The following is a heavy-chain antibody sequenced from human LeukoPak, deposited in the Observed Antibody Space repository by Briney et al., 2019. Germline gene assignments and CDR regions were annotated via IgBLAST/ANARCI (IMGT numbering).Heavy chain of an antibody. J-gene: IGHJ4*02. CDR1: GGTFRSYA. Sequence: SVKVSCKASGGTFRSYAISWGRQAPGQGVEWMGRIIPILGIANYAQKLQCRVTITADKSTSTAYMEMSSLRSEDTAVYYCARTPTSEPAAIKFDYWGQGTLVTVSS. CDR2: IIPILGIA. CDR3: ARTPTSEPAAIKFDY. V-gene: IGHV1-69*04. D-gene: IGHD2-2*01.